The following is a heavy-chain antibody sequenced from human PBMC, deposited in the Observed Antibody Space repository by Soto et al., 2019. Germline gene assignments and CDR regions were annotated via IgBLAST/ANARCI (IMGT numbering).Heavy chain of an antibody. J-gene: IGHJ6*03. Sequence: SETLSLTCAVYGGSFSGDYWSWIRQPPGKGLEWIGEINHSGSTNYNPSLKSRVTISVDTSKNQFSLKLSSVTAADTAVYYCARGIVVVPAANIYYYYMDGWGKGTTVTVSS. CDR1: GGSFSGDY. V-gene: IGHV4-34*01. D-gene: IGHD2-2*01. CDR2: INHSGST. CDR3: ARGIVVVPAANIYYYYMDG.